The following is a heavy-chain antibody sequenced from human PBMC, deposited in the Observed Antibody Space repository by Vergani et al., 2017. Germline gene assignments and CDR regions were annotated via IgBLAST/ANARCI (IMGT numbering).Heavy chain of an antibody. CDR1: GFTFSSYA. D-gene: IGHD4-17*01. Sequence: EVQLLESGGGLVQPGGSLRLSCAASGFTFSSYAMSWVRQAPGKGLEWVSAISGSGGSTYYADSVKGRFTISRDNSKNTLYLQMNSLRAEDTAVYYCARAHDDGDYYYYYYMDVWGKGTTVTVSS. CDR2: ISGSGGST. V-gene: IGHV3-23*01. CDR3: ARAHDDGDYYYYYYMDV. J-gene: IGHJ6*03.